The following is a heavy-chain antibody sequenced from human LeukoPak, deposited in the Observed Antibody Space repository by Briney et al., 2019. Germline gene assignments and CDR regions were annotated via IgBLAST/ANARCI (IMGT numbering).Heavy chain of an antibody. V-gene: IGHV4-59*01. Sequence: PSETLSLTCTVSGGSISSYHWSWIRQPPGKGLEWIGYIYYSGSTNYDPSLKSRVTISVDTSKNQFSLKLSSVTAADTAVYYCARAPYGDYFDYWGQGTLVTVSS. J-gene: IGHJ4*02. D-gene: IGHD4-17*01. CDR2: IYYSGST. CDR1: GGSISSYH. CDR3: ARAPYGDYFDY.